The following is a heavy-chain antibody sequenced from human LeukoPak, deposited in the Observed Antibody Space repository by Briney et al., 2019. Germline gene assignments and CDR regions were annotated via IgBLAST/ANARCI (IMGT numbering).Heavy chain of an antibody. CDR3: AKRIGSCDSISCLYFYH. CDR2: VSGSGGST. CDR1: GFIFYNYA. Sequence: GGSLRLSCAASGFIFYNYAMSWVRQAPGKGLEWVSTVSGSGGSTYYADSMKGRFTVSRDKVNNMVYLQMNSLRDEDTAVYYWAKRIGSCDSISCLYFYHWGQGALVTVSS. D-gene: IGHD2-2*01. V-gene: IGHV3-23*01. J-gene: IGHJ4*02.